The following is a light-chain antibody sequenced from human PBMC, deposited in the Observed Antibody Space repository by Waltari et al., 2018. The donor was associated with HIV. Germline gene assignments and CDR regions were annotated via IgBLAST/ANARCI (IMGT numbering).Light chain of an antibody. CDR1: SSNIGAGYY. J-gene: IGLJ1*01. CDR3: QSYDSSLSAYV. V-gene: IGLV1-40*01. CDR2: GNI. Sequence: QSVLTQPPSVSGAPGQRVTISCTGSSSNIGAGYYVHWYQQLPGTAPKLLIYGNINRPSGVPDRFSGSKSGTSASLAITGLQTEDEADYYCQSYDSSLSAYVFGTGTKVTVL.